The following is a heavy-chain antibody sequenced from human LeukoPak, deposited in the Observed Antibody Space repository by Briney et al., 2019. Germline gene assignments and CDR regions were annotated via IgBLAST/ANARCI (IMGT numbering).Heavy chain of an antibody. V-gene: IGHV1-24*01. CDR3: ATRPASYYDGSGYYYFDS. Sequence: ASVKVSCKVSGYTLTELSMHWVRQAPGKGLEWMRGFDPEDGETIYSQKFQGRVTMTEDTSTETASMELSSLRSEDTAVYYCATRPASYYDGSGYYYFDSWGQGTLVPVSS. D-gene: IGHD3-22*01. CDR1: GYTLTELS. CDR2: FDPEDGET. J-gene: IGHJ4*02.